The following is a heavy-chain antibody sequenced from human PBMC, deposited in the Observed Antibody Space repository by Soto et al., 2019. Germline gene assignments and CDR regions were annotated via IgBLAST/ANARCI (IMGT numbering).Heavy chain of an antibody. CDR3: ALRSMAVVPEY. D-gene: IGHD3-22*01. CDR1: GDSISSYE. CDR2: LYYGRSA. Sequence: QVQLQESGPGLVKPSETLSLTGAVSGDSISSYECMWIRQPPGKGLESIGYLYYGRSANYNPSLKSRVTLSVDTSTNQCALTLSSTTAADTAVYYCALRSMAVVPEYWGQGTLVTVSS. V-gene: IGHV4-59*01. J-gene: IGHJ4*02.